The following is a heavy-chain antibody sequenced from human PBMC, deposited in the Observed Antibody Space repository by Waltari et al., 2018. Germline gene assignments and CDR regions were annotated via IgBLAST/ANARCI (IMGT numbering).Heavy chain of an antibody. J-gene: IGHJ3*02. CDR3: ASHARAYCGGDCPNHDALDI. CDR2: ISSSRSYI. D-gene: IGHD2-21*01. CDR1: GFTFSSYS. V-gene: IGHV3-21*01. Sequence: EVQLVESGGGLVKPGGSLRLSCAACGFTFSSYSMNWVRQATGKGLEWDSSISSSRSYIYYADAVKVRSTIPRDNAKNALYLPMNSPRAQYTSVYYCASHARAYCGGDCPNHDALDIWGQGTRVTVSS.